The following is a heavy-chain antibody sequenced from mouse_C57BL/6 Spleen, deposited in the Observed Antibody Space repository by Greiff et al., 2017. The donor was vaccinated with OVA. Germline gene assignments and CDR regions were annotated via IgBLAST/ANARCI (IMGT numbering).Heavy chain of an antibody. Sequence: QVQLQQPGAELVRPGSSVKLSCKASGYTFTSYWMDWVKQRPGQGLEWIGNIYPSDSETHYNQKFKDKATLTVDKSSSTAYMQLSSLTSEDSAGYNCARGDNAWFAYWGQGTLVTVSA. CDR3: ARGDNAWFAY. CDR1: GYTFTSYW. J-gene: IGHJ3*01. V-gene: IGHV1-61*01. CDR2: IYPSDSET.